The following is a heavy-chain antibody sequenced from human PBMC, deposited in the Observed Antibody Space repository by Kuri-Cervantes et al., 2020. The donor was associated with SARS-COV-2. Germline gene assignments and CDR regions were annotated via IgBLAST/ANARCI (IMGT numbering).Heavy chain of an antibody. CDR2: ISSSSSYI. Sequence: GESLKISCAASGFTFSSYAMSWVRQAPGKGLEWVSSISSSSSYIYYADSVKGRFTISRDNAKNSLYLQMNSLRAEDTAVYYCARGMVQGVINYGGQGTLVTGSS. V-gene: IGHV3-21*04. J-gene: IGHJ4*02. CDR1: GFTFSSYA. D-gene: IGHD3-10*01. CDR3: ARGMVQGVINY.